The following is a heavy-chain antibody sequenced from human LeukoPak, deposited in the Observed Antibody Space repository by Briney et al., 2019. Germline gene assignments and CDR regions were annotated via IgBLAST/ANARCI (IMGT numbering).Heavy chain of an antibody. Sequence: ASVKVSCKASGYTFTSYYMHWVRQAHGQGLEWMGIINPSGGSTSYEQTFQGRVTMTRDTSTNTDYMELSSLRSDDTAVYYCARGPYSSGYYRYYFDYWGQGTLVTVSS. CDR3: ARGPYSSGYYRYYFDY. V-gene: IGHV1-46*01. D-gene: IGHD3-22*01. J-gene: IGHJ4*02. CDR1: GYTFTSYY. CDR2: INPSGGST.